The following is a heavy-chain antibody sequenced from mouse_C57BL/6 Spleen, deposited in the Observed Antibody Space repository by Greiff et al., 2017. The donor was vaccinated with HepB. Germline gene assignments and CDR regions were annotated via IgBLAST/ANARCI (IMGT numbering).Heavy chain of an antibody. J-gene: IGHJ3*01. D-gene: IGHD2-5*01. V-gene: IGHV1-15*01. CDR3: TPQANYSNFC. CDR2: IDPETGGT. CDR1: GYTFTDYE. Sequence: QVQLQQSGAELVRPGASVTLSCKASGYTFTDYEMHWVKQTPVHGLEWIGAIDPETGGTAYNQKFKGKAILTADKSSSTAYMELRSLTSEDSAVYYCTPQANYSNFCWGQGTLVTVSA.